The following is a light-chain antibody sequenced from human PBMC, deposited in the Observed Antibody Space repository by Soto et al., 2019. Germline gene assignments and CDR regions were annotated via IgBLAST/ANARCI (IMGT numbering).Light chain of an antibody. V-gene: IGKV1-39*01. CDR1: QRISSY. CDR3: QQSYSAPRT. Sequence: DIQMTQSPSSLSASVGDRVTITCRASQRISSYLNWYQQKPGKAPKILIYAASNLQSGVPSRFSGSGSGTDFTLTISSLQPEDFATYYCQQSYSAPRTLGQGTKVEIK. CDR2: AAS. J-gene: IGKJ1*01.